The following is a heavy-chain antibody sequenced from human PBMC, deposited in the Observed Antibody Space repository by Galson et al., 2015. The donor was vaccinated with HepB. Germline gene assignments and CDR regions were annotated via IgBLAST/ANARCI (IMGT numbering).Heavy chain of an antibody. J-gene: IGHJ6*02. Sequence: SVKVSCKASGFTFTSSAVQWVRQARGQRLEWIGWIVVGSGNTNYAQKFQERVTITRDMSTSTAYMELSSLRSEDTAVYYCAAAVGAGDYYGMDVWGQGTTVTVSS. CDR2: IVVGSGNT. D-gene: IGHD4-23*01. V-gene: IGHV1-58*01. CDR1: GFTFTSSA. CDR3: AAAVGAGDYYGMDV.